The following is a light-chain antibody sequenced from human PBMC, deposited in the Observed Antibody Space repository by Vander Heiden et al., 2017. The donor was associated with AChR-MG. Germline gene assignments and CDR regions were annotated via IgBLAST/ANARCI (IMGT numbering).Light chain of an antibody. CDR1: QSISNS. Sequence: DVQITQSPSTLSASLGDRVTITCRGSQSISNSLAWYQQKPGKAPNRLIHDASSLESGVPSRFSGSGSGTEFTLTISSLQPDDFATYFCQQYNTLVTFGGGTKVEIK. J-gene: IGKJ4*01. CDR2: DAS. V-gene: IGKV1-5*01. CDR3: QQYNTLVT.